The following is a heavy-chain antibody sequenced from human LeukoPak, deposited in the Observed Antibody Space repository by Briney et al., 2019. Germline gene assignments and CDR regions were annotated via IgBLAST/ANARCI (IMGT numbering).Heavy chain of an antibody. CDR1: GFTFSSYS. J-gene: IGHJ5*02. D-gene: IGHD2-2*02. CDR3: ASWDHCSSTSCYTGLDNWFDP. V-gene: IGHV3-48*01. CDR2: ISSSSSTI. Sequence: PGGSLRLSCAASGFTFSSYSMNWVRQAPGKGLEWVSYISSSSSTIYYADSVKGRFTIFRDNAKNSLYLQMNSLRAEDTAVYYCASWDHCSSTSCYTGLDNWFDPWGQGTLVTVSP.